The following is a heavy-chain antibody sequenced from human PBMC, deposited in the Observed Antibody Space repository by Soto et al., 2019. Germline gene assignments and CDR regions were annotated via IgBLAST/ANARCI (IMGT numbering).Heavy chain of an antibody. D-gene: IGHD2-2*01. Sequence: ASVKVSCKASGGTFSSYTISWVRQAPGQGLEWMGRIIPILGIANYAQKFQGRVTITADKSTSTAYMELSSLRSEDTAVYYCALRPSVVVVPAASQFDYWGQGTLVTVSS. J-gene: IGHJ4*02. CDR1: GGTFSSYT. V-gene: IGHV1-69*02. CDR2: IIPILGIA. CDR3: ALRPSVVVVPAASQFDY.